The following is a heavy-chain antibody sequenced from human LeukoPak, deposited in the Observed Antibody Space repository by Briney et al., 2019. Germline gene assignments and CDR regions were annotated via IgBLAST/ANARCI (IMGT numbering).Heavy chain of an antibody. J-gene: IGHJ4*02. CDR2: IYHTGSI. CDR1: GYPISSSNF. Sequence: SETLSLTCAVSGYPISSSNFWGWIRQPPGKGLEWIGSIYHTGSIYYNPSLKSRVTVSVDRSKNQFSLRLNSVTAADTAVYYCASPHCSGGSCYDLPLDYWGQGALVTVSS. D-gene: IGHD2-15*01. CDR3: ASPHCSGGSCYDLPLDY. V-gene: IGHV4-38-2*01.